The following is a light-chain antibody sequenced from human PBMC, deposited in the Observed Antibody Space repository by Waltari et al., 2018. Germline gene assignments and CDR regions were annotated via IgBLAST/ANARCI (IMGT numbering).Light chain of an antibody. CDR2: RDD. CDR1: TSDVGSNF. V-gene: IGLV1-47*01. J-gene: IGLJ2*01. Sequence: VLTQPPSASGTPGQTITISCSGGTSDVGSNFVYWYQQFPGGAPKPVIIRDDRRPAGAPDRFSGHKSGTSASLTITGLRSEDEAYYYCASGDDRLSGPHVIFGGGTKVTVL. CDR3: ASGDDRLSGPHVI.